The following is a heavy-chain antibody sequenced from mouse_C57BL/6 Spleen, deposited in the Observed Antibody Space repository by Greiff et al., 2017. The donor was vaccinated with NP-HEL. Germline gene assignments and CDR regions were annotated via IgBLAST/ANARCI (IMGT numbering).Heavy chain of an antibody. Sequence: VQLQQSGAELVKPGASVKISCKASGYAFSSYWMNWVKQRPGKGLEWIGQIYPGDGDTNYNGKFKGKATLTADKSSSTAYMQLSSLTSEDSAVYFGARRYYGSSGHWYFDVWGTGTTVTVSS. CDR2: IYPGDGDT. CDR3: ARRYYGSSGHWYFDV. V-gene: IGHV1-80*01. J-gene: IGHJ1*03. D-gene: IGHD1-1*01. CDR1: GYAFSSYW.